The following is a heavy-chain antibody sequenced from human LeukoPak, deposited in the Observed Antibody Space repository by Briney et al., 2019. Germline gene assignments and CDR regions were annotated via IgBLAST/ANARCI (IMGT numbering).Heavy chain of an antibody. D-gene: IGHD6-13*01. CDR2: ISSSGSMT. CDR3: ARGLTIAAAGNRRYLQH. V-gene: IGHV3-48*03. CDR1: GFTFSSYA. J-gene: IGHJ1*01. Sequence: AGSLSLSCAASGFTFSSYAMNWVRQPPGKGLEWVSYISSSGSMTHHADSVKGGFTISRDNAKHSLYLQMNSLRAEDTAVYYCARGLTIAAAGNRRYLQHWGRGTLVTVSS.